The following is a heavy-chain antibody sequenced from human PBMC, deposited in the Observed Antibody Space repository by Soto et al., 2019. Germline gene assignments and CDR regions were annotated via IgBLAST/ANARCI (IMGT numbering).Heavy chain of an antibody. CDR2: IKSGGPT. D-gene: IGHD1-1*01. CDR3: TWTGTNWFAS. J-gene: IGHJ5*01. CDR1: GFTFSDAW. V-gene: IGHV3-15*01. Sequence: EVQLVESGGGLVKPGGSLRLSCTASGFTFSDAWMSWVRQAPGKGLEWVGRIKSGGPTDYAAPVKGRFTISRDDSKNTVYLKMNSLKTEDTAVYYCTWTGTNWFASWGKGTLVTVSS.